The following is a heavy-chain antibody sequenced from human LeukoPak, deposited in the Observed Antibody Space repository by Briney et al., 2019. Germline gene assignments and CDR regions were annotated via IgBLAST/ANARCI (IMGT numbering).Heavy chain of an antibody. D-gene: IGHD3-22*01. CDR1: GFTFSSYG. CDR2: IRYDGSNK. CDR3: ANPIAYYYDSSGWNDY. Sequence: PGGSLRLSCAASGFTFSSYGMHWVRQAPGKGLEWVAFIRYDGSNKYYADSVKGRFTISRDNSKNTLYLQMNSLRAEDTAVYYCANPIAYYYDSSGWNDYWGQGTLVTVSS. V-gene: IGHV3-30*02. J-gene: IGHJ4*02.